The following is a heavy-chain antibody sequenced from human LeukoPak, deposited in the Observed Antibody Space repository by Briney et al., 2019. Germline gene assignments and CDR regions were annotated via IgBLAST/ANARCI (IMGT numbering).Heavy chain of an antibody. J-gene: IGHJ4*02. CDR1: GFTFSDYY. D-gene: IGHD6-6*01. V-gene: IGHV3-11*04. CDR2: ISSSGSTI. Sequence: GGSLRLSCAASGFTFSDYYMSWIRQAPGKGLEWVSYISSSGSTIYYADSVKGRFTISRDNAKNSLYLQMNSLRAEDTAVYYCARVAETLQEAWEYSSPSWVPDYWGQGTLVTVSS. CDR3: ARVAETLQEAWEYSSPSWVPDY.